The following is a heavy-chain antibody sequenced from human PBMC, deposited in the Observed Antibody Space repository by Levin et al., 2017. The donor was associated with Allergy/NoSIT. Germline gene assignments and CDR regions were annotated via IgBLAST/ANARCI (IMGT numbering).Heavy chain of an antibody. Sequence: GGSLRLSCEASGFIFNDYALSWVRQAPGKGLEWVSAISASGGSTYYADSVKGRFTISRDDSKNTLSSQMNSLIAEDTAVYYCAKDVLRLGAWDALDIWGQGTMVTVSS. CDR1: GFIFNDYA. CDR2: ISASGGST. J-gene: IGHJ3*02. D-gene: IGHD3-16*01. CDR3: AKDVLRLGAWDALDI. V-gene: IGHV3-23*01.